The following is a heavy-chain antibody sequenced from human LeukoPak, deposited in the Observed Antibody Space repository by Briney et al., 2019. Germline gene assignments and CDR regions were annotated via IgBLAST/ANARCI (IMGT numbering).Heavy chain of an antibody. V-gene: IGHV3-30-3*01. D-gene: IGHD3-22*01. CDR2: ISYDGSNK. CDR1: GFTFSSYA. Sequence: GRSLRLSCAASGFTFSSYAMHWVRQAPGKGLEWVAVISYDGSNKYYADSVKGRFTISRDNSKNTLYLQMNSLRAEDTAVYYCARVWGSSGDYSHEAFDIWGQGTMVTVSS. J-gene: IGHJ3*02. CDR3: ARVWGSSGDYSHEAFDI.